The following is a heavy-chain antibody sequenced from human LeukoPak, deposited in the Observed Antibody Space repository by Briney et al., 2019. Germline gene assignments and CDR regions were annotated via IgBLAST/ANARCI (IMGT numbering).Heavy chain of an antibody. CDR2: IYYTGTT. V-gene: IGHV4-39*07. D-gene: IGHD3-10*01. CDR1: GVSISNSLYY. Sequence: SETLSLTCTVSGVSISNSLYYWGWIRRPPGKGLEWIGNIYYTGTTYYTPSLKSRVTISVDTSKHQFSLKLNSVTAADTAVYCCARLGGWGYGSGSYSPYYYYYMDVWGKGTTVTISS. J-gene: IGHJ6*03. CDR3: ARLGGWGYGSGSYSPYYYYYMDV.